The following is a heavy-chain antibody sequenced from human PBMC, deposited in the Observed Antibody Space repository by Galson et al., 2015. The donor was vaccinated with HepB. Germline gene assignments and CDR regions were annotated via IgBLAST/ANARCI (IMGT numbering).Heavy chain of an antibody. D-gene: IGHD3-16*02. V-gene: IGHV3-30*01. CDR2: ISYDGSDK. Sequence: SLRLSCAASGFTFSSYPMHWVRQAPGKGLEWVAVISYDGSDKYHADSVKGRCTISRDNSRNTLYLHMDSLRAEDTAVYFCVTESYDYIWGSFRFHYYFDDWGQGTLFTVSS. J-gene: IGHJ4*02. CDR3: VTESYDYIWGSFRFHYYFDD. CDR1: GFTFSSYP.